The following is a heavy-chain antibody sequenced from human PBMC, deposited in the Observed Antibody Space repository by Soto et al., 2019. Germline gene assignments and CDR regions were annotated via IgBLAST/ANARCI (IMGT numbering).Heavy chain of an antibody. CDR1: GFTFSSYS. J-gene: IGHJ4*02. CDR3: ARDAGGSGYYNS. D-gene: IGHD3-22*01. Sequence: GGSLRLSCAASGFTFSSYSMNWVRQAPGKGLEWVAVISYDYGSNKYYVDSVKGRFAISRDNSKNTLYLQMDSLRPEDTAVYYCARDAGGSGYYNSWGLGTLVTVSS. V-gene: IGHV3-30*03. CDR2: ISYDYGSNK.